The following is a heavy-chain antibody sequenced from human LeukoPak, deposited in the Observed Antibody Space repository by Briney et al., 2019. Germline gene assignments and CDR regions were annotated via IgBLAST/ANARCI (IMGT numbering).Heavy chain of an antibody. CDR1: GFTFSDHY. CDR2: IRNKPNSYST. J-gene: IGHJ4*02. V-gene: IGHV3-72*01. D-gene: IGHD3-16*01. Sequence: GGSLRLSCAASGFTFSDHYMDWVRQAPGKGLEWVGRIRNKPNSYSTEYAASVKGRFTISRDDSKNSLYLQMKSLKTEDTAVYYRVGAGRGSYFSFWGQGTLVTVSS. CDR3: VGAGRGSYFSF.